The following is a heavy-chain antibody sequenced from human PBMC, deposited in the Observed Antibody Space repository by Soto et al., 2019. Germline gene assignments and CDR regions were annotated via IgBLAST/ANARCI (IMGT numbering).Heavy chain of an antibody. CDR3: AKYYGDYDVGGAY. D-gene: IGHD4-17*01. Sequence: GKGLEWVSAISGSGGSTYYADSVKGRFTISRDNSKNTLYLQMNSLRAEDTAVYYCAKYYGDYDVGGAYWGQGTLVTVSS. CDR2: ISGSGGST. V-gene: IGHV3-23*01. J-gene: IGHJ4*02.